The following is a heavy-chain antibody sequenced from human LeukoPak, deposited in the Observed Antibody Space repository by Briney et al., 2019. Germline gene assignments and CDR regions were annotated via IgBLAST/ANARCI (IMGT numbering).Heavy chain of an antibody. Sequence: ASVKVSCKASGYSFTSYDINWVRRATGQGREWMGWMNPDSGNTGYAQKFQGRVTMTRSTSISTAYMELSSLRSEDTAVYYCVREGRNSYGSGSYYVLDYWGQGTLVTVSS. CDR1: GYSFTSYD. V-gene: IGHV1-8*02. D-gene: IGHD3-10*01. CDR2: MNPDSGNT. J-gene: IGHJ4*02. CDR3: VREGRNSYGSGSYYVLDY.